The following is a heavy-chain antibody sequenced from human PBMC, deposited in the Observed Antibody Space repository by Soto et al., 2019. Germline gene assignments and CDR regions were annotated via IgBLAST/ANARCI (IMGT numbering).Heavy chain of an antibody. CDR2: VRSKTDGGTT. CDR1: GFTFSNIW. Sequence: GGSLRLSCAASGFTFSNIWMSWVRQAPGKGLEWVGRVRSKTDGGTTDYASPVKGRFTISRDDSKNTLYLQMNSLKTEDTAVYYCTTEASLSPWSWGQGTLVTVSS. D-gene: IGHD2-8*02. J-gene: IGHJ4*02. V-gene: IGHV3-15*01. CDR3: TTEASLSPWS.